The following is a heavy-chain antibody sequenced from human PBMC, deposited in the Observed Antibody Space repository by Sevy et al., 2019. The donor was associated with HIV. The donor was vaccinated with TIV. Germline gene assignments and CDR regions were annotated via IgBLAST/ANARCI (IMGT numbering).Heavy chain of an antibody. V-gene: IGHV3-49*04. J-gene: IGHJ4*01. CDR2: LKHKAYGGTL. Sequence: GSLRLSCTGSGFTFGDYAMSWVRQAPGKGLEWVAFLKHKAYGGTLDYAASVKGRFSISRDDSKSIAHLQMNDLKTEDTAIYYCTRWQGAQSIFDYWGHGALVTVSS. CDR3: TRWQGAQSIFDY. D-gene: IGHD1-26*01. CDR1: GFTFGDYA.